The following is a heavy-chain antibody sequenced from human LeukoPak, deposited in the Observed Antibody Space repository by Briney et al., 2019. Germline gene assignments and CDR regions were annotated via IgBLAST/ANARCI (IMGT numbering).Heavy chain of an antibody. CDR3: AKGPAPRLGEFSYHALVDY. V-gene: IGHV3-30*18. J-gene: IGHJ4*02. CDR2: ISYDGSNE. D-gene: IGHD3-16*02. CDR1: GVTLSSYA. Sequence: GGSLRLSCAASGVTLSSYAMSWASQAPGKGLEWVAFISYDGSNENIADSVKGRFIISRDNSKNTLYLQMNSLRAEDTAVYYCAKGPAPRLGEFSYHALVDYWGQGTLVTVSS.